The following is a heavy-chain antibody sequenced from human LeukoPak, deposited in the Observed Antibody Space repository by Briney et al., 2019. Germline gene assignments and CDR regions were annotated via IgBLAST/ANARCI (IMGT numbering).Heavy chain of an antibody. V-gene: IGHV1-2*02. CDR2: INPNSGGT. CDR1: GYTFTGYY. CDR3: ATDSEPISGSYSFDY. Sequence: GASVKVSCKASGYTFTGYYMHWVRQAPGQGLEWMGWINPNSGGTNYAQKFQGRVTMTEDTSTDTAYMELSSLRSEDTAVYYCATDSEPISGSYSFDYWGQGTLVTVSS. J-gene: IGHJ4*02. D-gene: IGHD1-26*01.